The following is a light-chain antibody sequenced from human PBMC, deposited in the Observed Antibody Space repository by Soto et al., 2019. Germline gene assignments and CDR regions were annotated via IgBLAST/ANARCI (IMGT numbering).Light chain of an antibody. J-gene: IGLJ3*02. CDR2: EVR. V-gene: IGLV2-14*01. CDR1: SSDVGDYNY. Sequence: QSALTQPASVSGSPGQSITISCTGTSSDVGDYNYVSWYQQHPGKAPKLMIYEVRNRPSGISSRFSGSRSGNTASLTISGLQPEDEGDYYCSAYTARSTLVFGGGTKLTVL. CDR3: SAYTARSTLV.